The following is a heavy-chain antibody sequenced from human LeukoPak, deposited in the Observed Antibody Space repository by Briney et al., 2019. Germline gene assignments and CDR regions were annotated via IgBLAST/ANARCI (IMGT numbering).Heavy chain of an antibody. V-gene: IGHV3-74*01. CDR1: GFTFSSYW. D-gene: IGHD5-12*01. CDR3: AIGMVATPPFDY. Sequence: GGSLRLSCAASGFTFSSYWMHWFRQAPGKGLVWVSRINSDGSSTSYADSVMGRFTISRDNAKNTLYLQMNSLRAEDTAVYYCAIGMVATPPFDYWGQGTLVTVSS. CDR2: INSDGSST. J-gene: IGHJ4*02.